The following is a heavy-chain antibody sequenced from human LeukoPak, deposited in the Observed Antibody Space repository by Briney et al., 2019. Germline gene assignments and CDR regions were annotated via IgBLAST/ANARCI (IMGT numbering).Heavy chain of an antibody. CDR1: GYSFTSYW. Sequence: GESLKISCKGSGYSFTSYWIGWVRQMPGKGLEWMGIIYPGDSDTRYSPSFQGQVTISADKSISTAYLQWSSLKASDTAMYYCASSFIVVVPAAISPDAFDIWGQGTMATVSS. CDR2: IYPGDSDT. CDR3: ASSFIVVVPAAISPDAFDI. J-gene: IGHJ3*02. D-gene: IGHD2-2*02. V-gene: IGHV5-51*01.